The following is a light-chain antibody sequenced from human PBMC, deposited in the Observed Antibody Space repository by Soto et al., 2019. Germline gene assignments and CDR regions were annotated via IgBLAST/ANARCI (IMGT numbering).Light chain of an antibody. J-gene: IGKJ1*01. CDR2: GAS. CDR1: QDIRND. V-gene: IGKV1-17*01. CDR3: LQHNTYPWT. Sequence: DLQMTQSPSSLSASEGDRVTITCRASQDIRNDLVWYQQKPGKAPKRLIYGASNLQSGVPSRFSGSGSGTGFTLTISSLQPEDFASYYCLQHNTYPWTFGQGTKVDI.